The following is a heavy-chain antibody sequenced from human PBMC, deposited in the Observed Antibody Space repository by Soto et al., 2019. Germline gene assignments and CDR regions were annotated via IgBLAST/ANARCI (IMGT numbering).Heavy chain of an antibody. CDR3: VKDRTSTWSLDY. D-gene: IGHD6-13*01. CDR1: GFTFSSHA. J-gene: IGHJ4*02. Sequence: PVGSLRLSCAASGFTFSSHAMHWVRQAPGKGLGWVTVISSDGNTKYYADSVKGRFTISRDNSKNTLYLQMNSLRPEDSAVYYCVKDRTSTWSLDYWGQGTLVTVSS. V-gene: IGHV3-30*18. CDR2: ISSDGNTK.